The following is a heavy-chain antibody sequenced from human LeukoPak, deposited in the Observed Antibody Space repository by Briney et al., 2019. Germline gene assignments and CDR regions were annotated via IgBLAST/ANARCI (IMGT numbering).Heavy chain of an antibody. Sequence: AGGSLRLSCAASGFTFSSYAMSWVRQGPGKGLEWVSGISGSGDNTYYADSVKGRFTISRDNSKNTLYVQVNSLGTEDTAAYYCAKGSYYASSGSFYFDYWGQGTLVTVSS. D-gene: IGHD3-22*01. CDR1: GFTFSSYA. J-gene: IGHJ4*02. CDR2: ISGSGDNT. V-gene: IGHV3-23*01. CDR3: AKGSYYASSGSFYFDY.